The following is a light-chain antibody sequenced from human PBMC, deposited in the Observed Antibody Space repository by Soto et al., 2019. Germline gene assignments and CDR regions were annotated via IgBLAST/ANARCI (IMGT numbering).Light chain of an antibody. V-gene: IGLV2-14*03. CDR3: TSWTTSTTLI. J-gene: IGLJ2*01. CDR2: DVN. CDR1: SSDIGAYNF. Sequence: QSALTQPASVSGSPGQSITISFTGTSSDIGAYNFVSWYQQHPGKAPKLMLYDVNIRHSGVSNRFSGSKSGNTASLTISGLQAEDEADYYCTSWTTSTTLIFGGGTKLTVL.